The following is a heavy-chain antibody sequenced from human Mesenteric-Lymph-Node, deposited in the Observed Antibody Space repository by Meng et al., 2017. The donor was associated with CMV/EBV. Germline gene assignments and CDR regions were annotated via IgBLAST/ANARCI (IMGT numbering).Heavy chain of an antibody. CDR1: EFIFSTYW. CDR3: ARVEWTGPTAGFDY. CDR2: INGDGSTT. D-gene: IGHD1-26*01. V-gene: IGHV3-74*01. Sequence: GESLKISCVVPEFIFSTYWMSWVRQAPGKGLVWVSRINGDGSTTSYADSVMGRFTISRDNAKNTLYLQMNSLRAEDTAVYYCARVEWTGPTAGFDYWGQGTLVTVSS. J-gene: IGHJ4*02.